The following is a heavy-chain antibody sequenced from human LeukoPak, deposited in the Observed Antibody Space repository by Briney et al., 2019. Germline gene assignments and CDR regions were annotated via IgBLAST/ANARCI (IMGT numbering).Heavy chain of an antibody. CDR3: ARGRATMVRGVIALGY. V-gene: IGHV1-2*02. J-gene: IGHJ4*02. D-gene: IGHD3-10*01. CDR2: INPNSGGT. CDR1: GYTFTGYY. Sequence: ASVKVSCKASGYTFTGYYMHWVRQAPGQGLEWMGWINPNSGGTNCAQKFQGRVTMTRDTSISTAYMELSRLRSDDTAVYYCARGRATMVRGVIALGYWGQGTLVTVSS.